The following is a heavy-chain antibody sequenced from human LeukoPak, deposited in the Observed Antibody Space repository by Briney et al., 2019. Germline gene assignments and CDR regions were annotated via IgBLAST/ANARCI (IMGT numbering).Heavy chain of an antibody. V-gene: IGHV1-18*01. J-gene: IGHJ5*02. CDR1: GYTFTSYG. CDR3: ARALYYYGSGSYYKGGSWFDP. D-gene: IGHD3-10*01. Sequence: ASVKVSCKASGYTFTSYGISWVRQAPGQGPEWMGWISAYNGNTNYAQKLQGRVTMTTDTSTSTAYMELRSLRSDDTAVYYCARALYYYGSGSYYKGGSWFDPWGQGTLVTVSS. CDR2: ISAYNGNT.